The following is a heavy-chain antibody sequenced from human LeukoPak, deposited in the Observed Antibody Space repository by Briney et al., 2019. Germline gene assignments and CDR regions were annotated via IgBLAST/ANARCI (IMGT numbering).Heavy chain of an antibody. V-gene: IGHV3-48*02. CDR1: GFTFSSEP. J-gene: IGHJ4*02. D-gene: IGHD1-26*01. CDR3: ARDIVGATNEPDY. CDR2: IRSGGDNI. Sequence: GGSLRLSCATSGFTFSSEPMNWVRQAPGKGLEGVAHIRSGGDNIHYVDSVRGRFTISRDNAKKSLYLQMNSLRDEDTAVYYCARDIVGATNEPDYWGQGTLVTVSS.